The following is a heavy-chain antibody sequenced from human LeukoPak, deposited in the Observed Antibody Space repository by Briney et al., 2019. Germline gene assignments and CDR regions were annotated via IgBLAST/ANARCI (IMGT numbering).Heavy chain of an antibody. CDR2: IKQDGSEK. D-gene: IGHD1-1*01. CDR3: ARLDSAWNDADYFDY. J-gene: IGHJ4*02. V-gene: IGHV3-7*01. Sequence: GGSLRLSCAASGFTFSSYWMSWVRQAPGKGLEWVANIKQDGSEKYYVDSVKGRFTISRDNAKNSLYLQMNSLRAEDTAVYYCARLDSAWNDADYFDYWGQGTLVTVSS. CDR1: GFTFSSYW.